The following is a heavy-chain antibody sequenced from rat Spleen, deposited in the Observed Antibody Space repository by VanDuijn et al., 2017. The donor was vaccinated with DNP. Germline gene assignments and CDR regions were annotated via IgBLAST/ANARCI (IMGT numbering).Heavy chain of an antibody. Sequence: EVQLVESGGDLVQPGRSLKLSCVASGFTFNNYWMAWIRQVPGKRLEWVASIIPNGGTTYYPDSVKGRFTISRVNVKNTLYLQMDSLRSEDTATDYWASSELAYFAYWGQGVMVTVSS. CDR1: GFTFNNYW. CDR2: IIPNGGTT. J-gene: IGHJ2*01. V-gene: IGHV5-31*01. CDR3: ASSELAYFAY. D-gene: IGHD5-1*01.